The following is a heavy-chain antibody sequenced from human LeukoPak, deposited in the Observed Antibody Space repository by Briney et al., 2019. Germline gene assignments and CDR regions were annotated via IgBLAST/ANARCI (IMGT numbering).Heavy chain of an antibody. CDR1: GFTFTSYS. Sequence: GGSLRLSCAASGFTFTSYSMSWVRQAPGKGLEWVSGTSDRGDYTYYADSVKGRYTISRDSSKNTLFLQMNSLRAEDTALYFCARKAQYNGHYPLDYWGQGTLVTVSS. D-gene: IGHD1-7*01. CDR2: TSDRGDYT. V-gene: IGHV3-23*01. CDR3: ARKAQYNGHYPLDY. J-gene: IGHJ4*02.